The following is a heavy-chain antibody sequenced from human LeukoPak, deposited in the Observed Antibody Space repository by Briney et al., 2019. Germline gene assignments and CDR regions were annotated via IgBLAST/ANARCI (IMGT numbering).Heavy chain of an antibody. CDR2: INWNGGST. Sequence: PGGSLRLSCAASGFTFDDYGMSWVRQAPGKGLEWVSGINWNGGSTGYADSVKGRFTISRGNAKNSLYLQMNSLRAEDTALYYCARVSTMIVVAEACDAFDIWGQGTMVTVSS. J-gene: IGHJ3*02. V-gene: IGHV3-20*04. CDR1: GFTFDDYG. CDR3: ARVSTMIVVAEACDAFDI. D-gene: IGHD3-22*01.